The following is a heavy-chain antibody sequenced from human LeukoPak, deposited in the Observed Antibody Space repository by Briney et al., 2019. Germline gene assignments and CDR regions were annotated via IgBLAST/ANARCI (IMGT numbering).Heavy chain of an antibody. CDR3: GRHFPETGRDEQPLEY. D-gene: IGHD3-10*01. CDR2: INHSGST. CDR1: GGSFSGYY. Sequence: PSETLSLTCAVYGGSFSGYYWSWIRQPPGKGLEWIGEINHSGSTNCNPSLKSRVTISVDTSKNHFSLKVASVTAADTAVYYCGRHFPETGRDEQPLEYWGQGSLFTVSS. J-gene: IGHJ4*02. V-gene: IGHV4-34*01.